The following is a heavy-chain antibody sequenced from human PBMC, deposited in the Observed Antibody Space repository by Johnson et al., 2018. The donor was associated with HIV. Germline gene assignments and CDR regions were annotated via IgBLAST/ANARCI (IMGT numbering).Heavy chain of an antibody. J-gene: IGHJ3*02. V-gene: IGHV3-73*02. Sequence: EQLVESGGSLVQPGGSLKLSCAASGFTFSGSAMHWVRQASGKGLEWVGRIRSKANSYATAYAASVKGRFTISRDDSKNTAYLQMNSLKTEDTAVYYCTVHSGELKDHDAFDIWGQGTMVTVSS. CDR2: IRSKANSYAT. CDR1: GFTFSGSA. D-gene: IGHD1-26*01. CDR3: TVHSGELKDHDAFDI.